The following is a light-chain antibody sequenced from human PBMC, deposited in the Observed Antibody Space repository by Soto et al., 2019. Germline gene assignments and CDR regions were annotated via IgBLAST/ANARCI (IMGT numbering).Light chain of an antibody. CDR1: QSLFHSSNNKDY. Sequence: DIEMTQSPDSLAVSLGERATINCKSTQSLFHSSNNKDYLAWYQQKPGQPPKLLIYWASTRKSGVPDRFSGSGSGTDFTLTITSLQAEDVAVYYCQQYRSLPKTFGQGTKLEI. V-gene: IGKV4-1*01. CDR3: QQYRSLPKT. J-gene: IGKJ2*01. CDR2: WAS.